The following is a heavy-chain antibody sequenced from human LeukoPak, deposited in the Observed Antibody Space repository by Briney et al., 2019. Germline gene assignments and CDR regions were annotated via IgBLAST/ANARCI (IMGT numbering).Heavy chain of an antibody. V-gene: IGHV5-51*01. CDR3: ARHSPQQLATHYYYYMDV. CDR2: IYPGDSDT. CDR1: GYSFSSYW. D-gene: IGHD6-13*01. J-gene: IGHJ6*03. Sequence: PGESLKISCTGSGYSFSSYWIGWVRQMPGKGLEWMGIIYPGDSDTTYSPSFQGQVTISADKSISTAYLQWSSLRASDTAMYYCARHSPQQLATHYYYYMDVWGKGTTVTVSS.